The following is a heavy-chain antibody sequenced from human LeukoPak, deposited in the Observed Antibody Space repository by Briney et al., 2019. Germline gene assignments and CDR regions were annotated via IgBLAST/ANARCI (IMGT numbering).Heavy chain of an antibody. J-gene: IGHJ6*04. Sequence: GGSLRLSCAASGFTVHSNYMSWVRQAPGKGLEWVSYISSSGSTIYYADSVKGRFTISRDNAKNSLYLQMNSLRAGDTAVYYCAELGITMIGGVWGKGTTVTISS. D-gene: IGHD3-10*02. CDR2: ISSSGSTI. CDR3: AELGITMIGGV. CDR1: GFTVHSNY. V-gene: IGHV3-48*03.